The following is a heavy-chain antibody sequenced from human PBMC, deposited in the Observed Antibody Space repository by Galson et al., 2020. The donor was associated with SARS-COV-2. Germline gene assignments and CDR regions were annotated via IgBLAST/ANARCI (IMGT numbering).Heavy chain of an antibody. CDR3: ARRGTYPSFDDY. CDR1: GYTFSNYG. J-gene: IGHJ4*02. D-gene: IGHD1-26*01. CDR2: SSSYNGDT. Sequence: ASVKVSCKASGYTFSNYGISWVRQAPGQGLDWIGWSSSYNGDTNYAQKFQGRVTMTTDTSTTTVYMELRSLRSDDTAVYYCARRGTYPSFDDYWGQGTLVTVSA. V-gene: IGHV1-18*01.